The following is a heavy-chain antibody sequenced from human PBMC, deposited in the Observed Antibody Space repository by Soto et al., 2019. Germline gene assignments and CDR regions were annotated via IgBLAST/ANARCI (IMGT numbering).Heavy chain of an antibody. CDR2: ISAYNGNT. J-gene: IGHJ5*02. CDR1: GYTFTSYG. D-gene: IGHD3-3*01. V-gene: IGHV1-18*01. CDR3: ARVYYDFWGGYFRWFDP. Sequence: ASVKISCKASGYTFTSYGISWVRQAPGQGLEWMGWISAYNGNTNYAQKLQGRVTMTTDTSTSTAYMELRSLRSDDTAVYYCARVYYDFWGGYFRWFDPWGQGTLVTVSS.